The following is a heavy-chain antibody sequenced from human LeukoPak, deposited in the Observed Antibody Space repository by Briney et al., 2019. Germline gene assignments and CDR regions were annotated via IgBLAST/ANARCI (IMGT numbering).Heavy chain of an antibody. V-gene: IGHV4-39*01. J-gene: IGHJ4*02. CDR3: ARYSYGSPFDF. D-gene: IGHD5-18*01. CDR1: GGSISSSSYY. CDR2: IYYSGST. Sequence: SETLSLTCTVSGGSISSSSYYWGWIRQPPGKGLEWIGSIYYSGSTYYNPSLKSRVTISVDTSKNQFSLKLSSVTAADTAVYYCARYSYGSPFDFWGQGTLVTVSS.